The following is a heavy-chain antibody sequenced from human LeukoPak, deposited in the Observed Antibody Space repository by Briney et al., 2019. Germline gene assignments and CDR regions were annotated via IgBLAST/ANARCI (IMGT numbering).Heavy chain of an antibody. J-gene: IGHJ4*02. D-gene: IGHD6-6*01. Sequence: SETLSLTCAVSGGSISSGGYSWSWIRQPPGKGLEWIGYIYHSGSTYYNPSLKSRVTISVDTSKNQFSLKLSSVTAADTAVYYCARGGGSSGYFDYWGQGTLVTVSS. CDR3: ARGGGSSGYFDY. CDR2: IYHSGST. V-gene: IGHV4-30-2*01. CDR1: GGSISSGGYS.